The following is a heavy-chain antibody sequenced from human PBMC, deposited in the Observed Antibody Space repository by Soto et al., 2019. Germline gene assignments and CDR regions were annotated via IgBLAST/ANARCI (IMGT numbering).Heavy chain of an antibody. J-gene: IGHJ5*02. V-gene: IGHV4-59*01. D-gene: IGHD3-3*01. CDR1: GGSISSYY. CDR3: ARSYDFWRAPSWFDP. CDR2: IYYSGST. Sequence: SETLSLTCTVSGGSISSYYWSWIRQPPGKGLEWIGYIYYSGSTNYNPSLKSRVTISVDTSKNQFSLKLSSVTAADTAVYYCARSYDFWRAPSWFDPWGQGTLVTVSS.